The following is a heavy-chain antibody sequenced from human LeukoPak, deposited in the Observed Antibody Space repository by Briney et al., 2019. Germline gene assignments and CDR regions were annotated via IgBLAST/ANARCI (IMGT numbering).Heavy chain of an antibody. CDR2: IKQDGSEN. J-gene: IGHJ3*02. CDR1: GFTLSSYW. D-gene: IGHD6-19*01. CDR3: AREGNSSGWYLGAFDI. V-gene: IGHV3-7*01. Sequence: PGGSLRLSCAASGFTLSSYWMSWVRQAPGNGREWVATIKQDGSENHYVDSVKGRFTISRDNAKSSLYLQMNSLRAEDTAVYYCAREGNSSGWYLGAFDIWGQGTMVTVSS.